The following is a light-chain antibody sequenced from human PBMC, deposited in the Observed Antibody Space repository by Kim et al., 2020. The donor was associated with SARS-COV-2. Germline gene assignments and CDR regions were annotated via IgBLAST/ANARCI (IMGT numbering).Light chain of an antibody. CDR2: NKD. CDR3: SSRDSSGNHVV. CDR1: SLRSYY. Sequence: SSELTQDPAVSVPLGQTVRITCQGDSLRSYYANWYRQKPGQAPVLVIYNKDNRPSGIPDRFSGSSSRNTASLTITGAQAEDAGDYYCSSRDSSGNHVVFG. J-gene: IGLJ2*01. V-gene: IGLV3-19*01.